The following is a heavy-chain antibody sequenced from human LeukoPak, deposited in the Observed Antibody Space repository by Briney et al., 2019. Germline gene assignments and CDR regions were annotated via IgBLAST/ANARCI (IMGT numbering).Heavy chain of an antibody. Sequence: ASAKVSCKASGYIFTDYYIHWVRQAPGQGLEWMGWISPNSGGTNYAQKFQGRVTMTRDTSISTAYMELSRLTSDDMAIYYCARLVVVVAATPRGWFDPWGQGTLVTVSS. V-gene: IGHV1-2*02. D-gene: IGHD2-15*01. CDR2: ISPNSGGT. CDR1: GYIFTDYY. CDR3: ARLVVVVAATPRGWFDP. J-gene: IGHJ5*02.